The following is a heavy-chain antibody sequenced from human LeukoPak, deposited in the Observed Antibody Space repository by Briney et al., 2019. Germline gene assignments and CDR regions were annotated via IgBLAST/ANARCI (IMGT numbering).Heavy chain of an antibody. CDR2: MYHGGTT. CDR1: GYSISSGYY. Sequence: PSETLSLTCAVSGYSISSGYYWGWIRQPPGQGLEWIVIMYHGGTTYYNPSLKSRVTISVDTSKNQFSLKLSSVTAADTAVYYCARNPGSRPLDYWGQGTLVTVSS. V-gene: IGHV4-38-2*01. CDR3: ARNPGSRPLDY. J-gene: IGHJ4*02.